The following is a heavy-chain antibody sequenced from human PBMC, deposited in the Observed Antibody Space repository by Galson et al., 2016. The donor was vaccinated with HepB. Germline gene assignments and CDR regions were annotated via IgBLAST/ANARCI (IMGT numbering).Heavy chain of an antibody. CDR3: ARGLPTVTLRSFDS. D-gene: IGHD4-17*01. J-gene: IGHJ4*02. CDR1: GDSIRSGGYY. V-gene: IGHV4-31*03. CDR2: ISSGGRT. Sequence: TLSLTCTVSGDSIRSGGYYWSWIRQHPATGLEWIGYISSGGRTHYNPSLRSRLIMSIDTSKNPYSLRLASVTAADTAVYHCARGLPTVTLRSFDSWGREPWSASPQ.